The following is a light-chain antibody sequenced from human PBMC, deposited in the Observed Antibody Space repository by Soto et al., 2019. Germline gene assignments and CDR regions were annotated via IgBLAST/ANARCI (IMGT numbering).Light chain of an antibody. V-gene: IGKV3-15*01. J-gene: IGKJ1*01. CDR2: GAS. CDR3: QQYYDWQPR. CDR1: QSVGNN. Sequence: ENVLTHSPATLSVSPWERATLSCRASQSVGNNLAWYQQKPGQAPRLLIYGASTRATGIPIRFSGSGSGTDFTLTISSLQSEDFSVYYCQQYYDWQPRFGQGTKVDIK.